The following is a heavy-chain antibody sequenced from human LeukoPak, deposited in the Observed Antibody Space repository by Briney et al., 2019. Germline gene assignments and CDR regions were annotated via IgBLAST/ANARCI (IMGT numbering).Heavy chain of an antibody. CDR2: IDPSDSYT. J-gene: IGHJ4*02. V-gene: IGHV5-10-1*01. CDR3: AMGSSSSGACTF. CDR1: GYSFTSYW. D-gene: IGHD6-6*01. Sequence: GESLKISCKGSGYSFTSYWISWVRQMPGKGLEWMGRIDPSDSYTNYSPSFQGHVTISADKSISTAYLQWSSLKASDTTMYYCAMGSSSSGACTFWGQGTLVTVSS.